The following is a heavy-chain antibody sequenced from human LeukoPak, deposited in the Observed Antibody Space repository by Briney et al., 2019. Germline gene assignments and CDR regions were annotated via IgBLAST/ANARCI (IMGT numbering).Heavy chain of an antibody. CDR2: ISAYNGNT. D-gene: IGHD2-21*02. Sequence: ASVKVSCKASGYTFTSYGISWVRQAPGQGLEWMGWISAYNGNTNYAQKLQGRVTMTTDTSTSTAYMELRSLRSDGTAVYYCARAPRYCGGDCYTFDYWGQGTLVTVSS. V-gene: IGHV1-18*01. CDR3: ARAPRYCGGDCYTFDY. J-gene: IGHJ4*02. CDR1: GYTFTSYG.